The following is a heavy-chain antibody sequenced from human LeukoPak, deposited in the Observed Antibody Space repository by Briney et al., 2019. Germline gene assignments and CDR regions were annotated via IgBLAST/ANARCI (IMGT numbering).Heavy chain of an antibody. CDR1: GLTFSSYA. J-gene: IGHJ3*02. V-gene: IGHV3-30-3*01. Sequence: GGSLRLSCAASGLTFSSYAMHWVRQAPGKGLEWVAVISYDGSNKYYADSVKGRFTISRDNSKNTLYLQMNGLRAEDTAVYYCARSQLGIYIPGAFDIWGQGTMVTVSS. CDR2: ISYDGSNK. D-gene: IGHD7-27*01. CDR3: ARSQLGIYIPGAFDI.